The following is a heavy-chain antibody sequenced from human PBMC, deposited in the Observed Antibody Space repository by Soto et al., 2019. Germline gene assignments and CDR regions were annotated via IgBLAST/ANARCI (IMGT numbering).Heavy chain of an antibody. J-gene: IGHJ4*02. CDR3: ARDPKTSGGQHWAFNYFDS. CDR2: ISYDGTNK. V-gene: IGHV3-30-3*01. Sequence: QVQLVESGGGVVHPGRSLRLSCAASRFTFSSYAMHWVRQAPGKGLEWVATISYDGTNKFYADSVKGRFTISRDNSKSTLYLQVDSLRPEDAAVYYCARDPKTSGGQHWAFNYFDSWGQGTLVTVSS. D-gene: IGHD7-27*01. CDR1: RFTFSSYA.